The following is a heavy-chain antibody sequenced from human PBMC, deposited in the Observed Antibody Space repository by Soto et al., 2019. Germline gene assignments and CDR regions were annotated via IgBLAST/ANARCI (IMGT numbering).Heavy chain of an antibody. CDR1: GFTFSSYA. CDR2: ISGSGGST. Sequence: GGSLRLSCAASGFTFSSYAMSWVRQAPGKGLEWVSAISGSGGSTYYADSVKGRFTISRDNSKNTLYLQMNSLRAEDTAVYYCANPSNDFWSDYWYFDLWGRGTLVTVSS. D-gene: IGHD3-3*01. V-gene: IGHV3-23*01. J-gene: IGHJ2*01. CDR3: ANPSNDFWSDYWYFDL.